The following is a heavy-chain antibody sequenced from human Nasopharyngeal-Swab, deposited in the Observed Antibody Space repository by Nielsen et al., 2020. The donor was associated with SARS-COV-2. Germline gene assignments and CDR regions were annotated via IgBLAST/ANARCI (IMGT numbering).Heavy chain of an antibody. J-gene: IGHJ4*02. CDR3: AKDMYDIFTGHNFYS. Sequence: GWSLRLSCAASGFTFDDYAMHWVRQPPGKGLQWVAGISFQSGSVGYATSVKGRFTISRDNAKNSLYLQMNSLRVEDSAFYYCAKDMYDIFTGHNFYSWGQGTLVTVSS. V-gene: IGHV3-9*01. CDR1: GFTFDDYA. D-gene: IGHD3-9*01. CDR2: ISFQSGSV.